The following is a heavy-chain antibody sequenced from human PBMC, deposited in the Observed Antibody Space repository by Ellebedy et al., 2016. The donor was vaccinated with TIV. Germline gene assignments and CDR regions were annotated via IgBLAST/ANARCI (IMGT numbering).Heavy chain of an antibody. CDR2: IYYSGST. Sequence: SETLSLXXTVSGGSISSYYWSWIRQPPGKGLEWIGYIYYSGSTNYNPSLKSRVTISVDTSKNQFSLKLSSVTAADTAVYYCARAVGLLWFGEWLEGGMDVWGQGTTVTVSS. V-gene: IGHV4-59*12. D-gene: IGHD3-10*01. CDR1: GGSISSYY. CDR3: ARAVGLLWFGEWLEGGMDV. J-gene: IGHJ6*02.